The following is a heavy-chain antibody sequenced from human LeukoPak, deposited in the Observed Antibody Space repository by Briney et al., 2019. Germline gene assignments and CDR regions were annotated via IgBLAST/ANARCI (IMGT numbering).Heavy chain of an antibody. V-gene: IGHV3-30*03. J-gene: IGHJ4*02. Sequence: PGRSLRLSCAASGFTFSSYGMHWVRQAPGKGLEWVAVISYDGRNKYYADSVKGRFTISRDNSKNTLYLQMNSLRAEDTAVYYCASWRGITMVRGASEYWGQGTLVTVSS. D-gene: IGHD3-10*01. CDR1: GFTFSSYG. CDR3: ASWRGITMVRGASEY. CDR2: ISYDGRNK.